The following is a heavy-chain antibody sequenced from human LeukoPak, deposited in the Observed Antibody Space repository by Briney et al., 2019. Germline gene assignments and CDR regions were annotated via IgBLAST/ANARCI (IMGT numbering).Heavy chain of an antibody. Sequence: SETLSLTCTASGGSISSYYWSWIRQPPGKGLEWIGYIYYSGGTNYNPSLKSRVTISVDTSKNQFSLKLSSVTAADTAVYYCARDRREAPERPNWFDPWGQGTLVTVSP. J-gene: IGHJ5*02. V-gene: IGHV4-59*01. CDR1: GGSISSYY. CDR3: ARDRREAPERPNWFDP. CDR2: IYYSGGT. D-gene: IGHD1-1*01.